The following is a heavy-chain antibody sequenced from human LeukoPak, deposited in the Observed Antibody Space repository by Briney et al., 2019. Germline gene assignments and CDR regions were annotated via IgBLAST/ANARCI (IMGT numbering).Heavy chain of an antibody. CDR3: ARDPVEWELLLDY. V-gene: IGHV3-7*01. Sequence: GGSLRPSCEASGFTFSNYWMHWVRQAPGKRPEWVANMNIDGSEKYYADSVKGRFSISRDSARNSVYLQMASLRVEDTAVYYCARDPVEWELLLDYWGQGTLVTVSS. D-gene: IGHD1-26*01. CDR1: GFTFSNYW. J-gene: IGHJ4*02. CDR2: MNIDGSEK.